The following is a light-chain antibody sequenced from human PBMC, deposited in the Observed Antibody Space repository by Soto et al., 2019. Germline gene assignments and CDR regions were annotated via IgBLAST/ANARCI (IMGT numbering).Light chain of an antibody. CDR2: DVS. Sequence: QSALTQPRSVSGSPGQSVTISCTGTSSDVCAYNYVSWYQHHPGKDPKVMIYDVSERPSGVPERVSGSKSDNKASLTISGLQAEDEADYYCCSYGGSYPWVFGGGTKLTVL. CDR1: SSDVCAYNY. V-gene: IGLV2-11*01. CDR3: CSYGGSYPWV. J-gene: IGLJ3*02.